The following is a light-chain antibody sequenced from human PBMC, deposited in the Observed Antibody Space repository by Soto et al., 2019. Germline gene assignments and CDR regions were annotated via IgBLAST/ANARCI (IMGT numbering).Light chain of an antibody. CDR2: GAS. V-gene: IGKV3-20*01. J-gene: IGKJ1*01. Sequence: EIVLTQSPGTLSLSPGERATLSCRASQSVSTNYLAWYQRKPGQAPRLLIYGASSRATGIPDRFSGSGSGTGFKLTNTGLETDSLAVYYGQQYGNSPPKLGRGTKVEIK. CDR1: QSVSTNY. CDR3: QQYGNSPPK.